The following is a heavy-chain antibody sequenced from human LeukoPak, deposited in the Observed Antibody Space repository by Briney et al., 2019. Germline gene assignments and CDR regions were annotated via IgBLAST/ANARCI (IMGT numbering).Heavy chain of an antibody. CDR3: ARDPRISDDAFDI. Sequence: PSQTLSLTRTVSGGSISSGGYYWSWIRQPPGKGLEWIGYIYHSGSTYYNPSLRSRVTISVDRSKNQFSLKLISVTAADTAVYYCARDPRISDDAFDIWGQGTMVTVSS. J-gene: IGHJ3*02. V-gene: IGHV4-30-2*01. CDR2: IYHSGST. CDR1: GGSISSGGYY.